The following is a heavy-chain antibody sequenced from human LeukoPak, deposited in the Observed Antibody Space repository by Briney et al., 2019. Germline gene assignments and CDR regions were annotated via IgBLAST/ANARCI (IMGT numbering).Heavy chain of an antibody. D-gene: IGHD6-19*01. J-gene: IGHJ4*02. CDR1: GFTFDDYA. CDR2: ISWNSGSI. V-gene: IGHV3-9*03. CDR3: VKESSSGYYFDY. Sequence: SRSLRLSRAASGFTFDDYAMHWVRQAPGKGLEWVSGISWNSGSIGYADSVKGRFTISRDNAKNSLYLQMNSLRAEDMALYYCVKESSSGYYFDYWGQGTLVTVSS.